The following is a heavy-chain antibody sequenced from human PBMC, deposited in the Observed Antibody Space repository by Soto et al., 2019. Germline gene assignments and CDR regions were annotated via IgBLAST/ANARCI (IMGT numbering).Heavy chain of an antibody. V-gene: IGHV5-51*01. CDR2: IYPGDSDT. Sequence: PGESLKISCKGSGYSFTSYWIGWVRQMPGKGLEWMGIIYPGDSDTRYSPSFQGQVTISADKSISTAYLQWSSLKASDTAMYYCARPRIVGAAFDAFAIWGQGTMVTVSS. J-gene: IGHJ3*02. CDR1: GYSFTSYW. D-gene: IGHD1-26*01. CDR3: ARPRIVGAAFDAFAI.